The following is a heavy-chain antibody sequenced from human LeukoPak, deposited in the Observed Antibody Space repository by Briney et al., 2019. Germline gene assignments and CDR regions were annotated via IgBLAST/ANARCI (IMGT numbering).Heavy chain of an antibody. V-gene: IGHV3-21*01. CDR2: ISSSGSYI. Sequence: GGSLRLSCAASGFTFSAYSMNWVRQAPGKGLEWVSSISSSGSYIYYADSVKGRFFISRDNAKNSLYLQMYSLRAEDTAVYYCARWHQLALDYWGQGTLVTVSS. CDR1: GFTFSAYS. D-gene: IGHD6-13*01. CDR3: ARWHQLALDY. J-gene: IGHJ4*02.